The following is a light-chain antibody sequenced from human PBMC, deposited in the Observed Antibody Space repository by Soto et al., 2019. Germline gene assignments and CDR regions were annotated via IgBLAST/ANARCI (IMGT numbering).Light chain of an antibody. CDR2: ATS. CDR1: QNINSY. Sequence: EIVLTQSPATLSLSPGERATLSCRASQNINSYLDWYQQKPGQAPRLLIYATSNRATGIPARFSGCGSGTDFTLSISSLEPEDFAVYYCQQRSSWPFTFGPGTKVDIK. V-gene: IGKV3-11*01. J-gene: IGKJ3*01. CDR3: QQRSSWPFT.